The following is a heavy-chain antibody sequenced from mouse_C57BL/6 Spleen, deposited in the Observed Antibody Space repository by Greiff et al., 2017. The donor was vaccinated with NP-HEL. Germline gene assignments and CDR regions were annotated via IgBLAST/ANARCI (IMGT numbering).Heavy chain of an antibody. D-gene: IGHD1-1*01. CDR1: GYAFSSYW. CDR3: ARSTTDYAMDY. J-gene: IGHJ4*01. CDR2: IYPGDGDT. V-gene: IGHV1-80*01. Sequence: VKLMEPGAELVKPGASVKISCKASGYAFSSYWMNWVKQRPGKGLEWIGQIYPGDGDTNYNGKFKGKATLTADKSSSTAYMQLSSLTSEDSAVYFCARSTTDYAMDYWGQGTSVTVSS.